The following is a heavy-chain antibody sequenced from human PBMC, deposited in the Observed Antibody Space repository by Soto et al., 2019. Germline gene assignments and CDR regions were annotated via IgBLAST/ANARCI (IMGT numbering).Heavy chain of an antibody. V-gene: IGHV1-3*05. Sequence: QVQLVQSGAEEKKPGASVKVSCKASGYTFTSYAMHWVRQAPGQRLAWMGWINAGNGNTKYSQKFHGRVAITRDTSASTAYMELSSLRSEGTAVYFCARSIVVVTALDYWGQGALVTVSS. CDR3: ARSIVVVTALDY. J-gene: IGHJ4*02. D-gene: IGHD2-21*02. CDR1: GYTFTSYA. CDR2: INAGNGNT.